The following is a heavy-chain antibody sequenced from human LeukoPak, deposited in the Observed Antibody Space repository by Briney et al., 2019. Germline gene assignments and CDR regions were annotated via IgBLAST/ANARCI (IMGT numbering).Heavy chain of an antibody. V-gene: IGHV4-31*03. CDR2: IYYSGST. J-gene: IGHJ4*02. D-gene: IGHD2-2*01. CDR3: PRARGVPAAMLFDY. Sequence: SQTLSLTCTVSGGSTSSGGYYWRRIRQHPGRGLEWIGYIYYSGSTYYNPSLKSRVTISVDTSKNQFSLKLSSVTAADTAVYYCPRARGVPAAMLFDYWGKGTLVTVSS. CDR1: GGSTSSGGYY.